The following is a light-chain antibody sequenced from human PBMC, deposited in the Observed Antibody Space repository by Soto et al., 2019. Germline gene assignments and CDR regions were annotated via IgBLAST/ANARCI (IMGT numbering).Light chain of an antibody. CDR2: EVS. CDR1: SSDVGGYNY. CDR3: SSYAGSHNLV. V-gene: IGLV2-8*01. Sequence: QSVLTQPPSASGSPGQSVTISCTGTSSDVGGYNYVSWYQQHPGKATKLMIYEVSKRASGVPDRFSGSKSGNTASLTVSGLQAEDEGDYYCSSYAGSHNLVFGGGTKVTVL. J-gene: IGLJ2*01.